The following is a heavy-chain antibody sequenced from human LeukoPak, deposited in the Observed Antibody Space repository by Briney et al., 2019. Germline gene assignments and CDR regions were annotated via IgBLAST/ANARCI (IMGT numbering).Heavy chain of an antibody. CDR2: IYYSGST. CDR1: GGSISSSSYY. V-gene: IGHV4-39*01. CDR3: ARQSYSNYNAFDI. D-gene: IGHD4-11*01. Sequence: SETLSLTCTVSGGSISSSSYYWGWIRQPPGKGLEWIGSIYYSGSTHYNPSLKSRVTISVDTSKNQFSLKLSSVTAADTAVYYCARQSYSNYNAFDIWGQGTMVTVSS. J-gene: IGHJ3*02.